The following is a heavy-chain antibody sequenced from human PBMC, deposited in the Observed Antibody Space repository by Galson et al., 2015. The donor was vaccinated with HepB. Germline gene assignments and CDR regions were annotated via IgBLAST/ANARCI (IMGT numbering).Heavy chain of an antibody. CDR1: GFTFSSYA. CDR3: AKDVYYYGSGSYLY. J-gene: IGHJ4*02. D-gene: IGHD3-10*01. V-gene: IGHV3-23*01. CDR2: ISGSGGST. Sequence: SLRLSCAASGFTFSSYAMSWVRQAPGKGLEWVSAISGSGGSTYYADSVKGRFTISRDNSKNTLYLQMNSLRAEDTAVYYCAKDVYYYGSGSYLYWGQGTLVTVSS.